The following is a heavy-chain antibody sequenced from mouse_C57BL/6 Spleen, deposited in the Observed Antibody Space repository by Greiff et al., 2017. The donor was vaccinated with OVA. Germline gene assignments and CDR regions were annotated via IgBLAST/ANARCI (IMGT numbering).Heavy chain of an antibody. V-gene: IGHV1-54*01. CDR1: GYAFTNYL. D-gene: IGHD1-1*01. J-gene: IGHJ4*01. CDR3: AKEEDYYGSSCHYAMDY. CDR2: IIPGSGGT. Sequence: QVQLQQSGAELVRPGTSVKVSCKASGYAFTNYLIEWVKQRPGQGLEWIGVIIPGSGGTNYNEKFKGKATLTADKSSSTAYMQLSSLTSEDSAVYFGAKEEDYYGSSCHYAMDYWGQGTSVTVSS.